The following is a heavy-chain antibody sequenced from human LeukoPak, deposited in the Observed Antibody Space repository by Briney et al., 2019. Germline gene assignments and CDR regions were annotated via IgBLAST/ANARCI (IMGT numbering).Heavy chain of an antibody. CDR3: ARVSSGWSYYFDY. V-gene: IGHV3-74*01. D-gene: IGHD6-19*01. Sequence: GGSLRLSCAASGIIFSNYWMHWVRQAPGKGLAWVSRINRDGSSTSYADSVKGRFTISRDNAKNSLYLQMNSLRAEDTAVYYCARVSSGWSYYFDYWGQGTLVTVSS. J-gene: IGHJ4*02. CDR1: GIIFSNYW. CDR2: INRDGSST.